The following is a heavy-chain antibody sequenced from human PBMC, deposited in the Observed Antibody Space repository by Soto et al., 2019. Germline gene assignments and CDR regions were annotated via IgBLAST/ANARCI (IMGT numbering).Heavy chain of an antibody. J-gene: IGHJ4*02. CDR1: GGSISSYY. V-gene: IGHV4-59*01. Sequence: SETLSLTCTVSGGSISSYYWSWIRQPPGKGLEWIGYIYYSGSTNYNPSLKSRVTISVDTSKNQFSLKLSSVTAADTAVYYCARGRGPDQNFDYWGQGNLVTVSS. CDR3: ARGRGPDQNFDY. CDR2: IYYSGST. D-gene: IGHD5-12*01.